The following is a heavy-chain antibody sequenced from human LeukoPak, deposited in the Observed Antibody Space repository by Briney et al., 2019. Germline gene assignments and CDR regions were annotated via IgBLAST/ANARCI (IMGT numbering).Heavy chain of an antibody. CDR2: ISYDGSNK. CDR3: ARPIVLMVYAFDY. J-gene: IGHJ4*02. D-gene: IGHD2-8*01. CDR1: GFTFSTSW. V-gene: IGHV3-30-3*01. Sequence: GGSLRLSCAASGFTFSTSWMHWVRQAPGKGLEWVAVISYDGSNKYYADSVKGRFTISRDNSKNTLYLQMNSLRAEDTAVYYCARPIVLMVYAFDYWGQGTLVTVSS.